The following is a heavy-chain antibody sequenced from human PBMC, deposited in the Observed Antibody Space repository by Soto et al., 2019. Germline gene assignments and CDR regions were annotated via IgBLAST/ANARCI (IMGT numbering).Heavy chain of an antibody. D-gene: IGHD1-7*01. CDR3: ARDGDRLDLNYYYYYYGMDV. J-gene: IGHJ6*02. V-gene: IGHV3-21*01. CDR2: ISSSSSYI. CDR1: GFTFSSYS. Sequence: GGSLRLSCAASGFTFSSYSMNWVRQAPGKGLEWVSSISSSSSYIYYADSVKGRFTISRDNAKNSLYLQMNSLRAEDTAVYYCARDGDRLDLNYYYYYYGMDVWGQGTTVTVSS.